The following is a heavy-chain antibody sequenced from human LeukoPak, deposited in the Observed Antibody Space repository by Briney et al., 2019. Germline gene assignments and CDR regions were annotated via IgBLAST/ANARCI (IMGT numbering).Heavy chain of an antibody. Sequence: GGSLRLSCAASGFTFNTLNMNWVRQAPGKGLEWVSSITSGGDYIYYADSVKGRFTTSRDNAKNSLSLQLNSLRVEDTAVYYCARGHYDVLAASYKWTPDYWGQGALVTVSS. V-gene: IGHV3-21*01. CDR1: GFTFNTLN. CDR2: ITSGGDYI. D-gene: IGHD3-9*01. CDR3: ARGHYDVLAASYKWTPDY. J-gene: IGHJ4*02.